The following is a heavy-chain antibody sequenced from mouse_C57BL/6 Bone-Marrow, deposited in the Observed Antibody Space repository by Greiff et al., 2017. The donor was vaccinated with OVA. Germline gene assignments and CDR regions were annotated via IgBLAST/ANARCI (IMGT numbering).Heavy chain of an antibody. J-gene: IGHJ2*01. D-gene: IGHD2-14*01. V-gene: IGHV1-82*01. CDR2: IYPGDGDT. CDR1: GYAFSSSW. Sequence: VQLQESGPELVKPGASVKISCKASGYAFSSSWMNWVKQRPGKGLEWIGRIYPGDGDTNYNGKFKGKATLTADKSSSTAYMQLSSLTSEDSAVYFCARLVRDYWGQGTTLTVSS. CDR3: ARLVRDY.